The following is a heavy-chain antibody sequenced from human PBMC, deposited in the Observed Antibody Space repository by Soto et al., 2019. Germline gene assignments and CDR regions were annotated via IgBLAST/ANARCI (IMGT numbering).Heavy chain of an antibody. CDR2: IWYDGSNK. Sequence: QVQLVESGGGVVQPGRSLRLSCAASGFTFSSYGMHWVRQAPGKGLEWVAVIWYDGSNKYYADSVKGRFTISRDNSKNTLYLQMNSLRAEDTAVYYCAVRPNRYVDTAMVHYYFDYWGQGTLVTVSS. D-gene: IGHD5-18*01. J-gene: IGHJ4*02. CDR3: AVRPNRYVDTAMVHYYFDY. V-gene: IGHV3-33*01. CDR1: GFTFSSYG.